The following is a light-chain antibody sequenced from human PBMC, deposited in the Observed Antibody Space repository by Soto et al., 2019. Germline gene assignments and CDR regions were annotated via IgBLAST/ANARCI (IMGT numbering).Light chain of an antibody. Sequence: DLQMTQSPSSLSASVGDRVIITCRASQGISNYLAWYQQKPGKVPKLLIYAASTLQSGVPSRFSGSGSETDFTLTIRSLQPEDVATYYCQKYKSAPFTFGPGTKVDIK. CDR1: QGISNY. CDR2: AAS. V-gene: IGKV1-27*01. CDR3: QKYKSAPFT. J-gene: IGKJ3*01.